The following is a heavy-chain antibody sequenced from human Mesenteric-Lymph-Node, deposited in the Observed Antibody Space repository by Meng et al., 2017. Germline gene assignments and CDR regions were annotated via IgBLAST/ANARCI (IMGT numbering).Heavy chain of an antibody. Sequence: GQLVESGGGLVQPGGSLGLSCAASGFTFSSYAMHWVRQAPGKGLEWVAVISYDGSNKYYADSVKGRLTISRDNSKNTLYLQMNSLRAEDTAVYYCARASSTGNFDYWGQGTLVTVSS. V-gene: IGHV3-30*01. D-gene: IGHD2-2*01. CDR3: ARASSTGNFDY. CDR1: GFTFSSYA. J-gene: IGHJ4*02. CDR2: ISYDGSNK.